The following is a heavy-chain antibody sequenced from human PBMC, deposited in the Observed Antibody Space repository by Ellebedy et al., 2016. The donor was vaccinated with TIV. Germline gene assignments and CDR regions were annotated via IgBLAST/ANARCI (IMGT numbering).Heavy chain of an antibody. CDR3: ARVGIQLWFMDY. CDR1: GGSISSGDYY. J-gene: IGHJ4*02. V-gene: IGHV4-30-4*01. CDR2: IYYSGST. Sequence: LRLXCTVSGGSISSGDYYWSWIRQPPGKGLEWIGYIYYSGSTYYNPSLKSRVTISVDTSKNQFSLKLSSVTAADTAVYYCARVGIQLWFMDYWGQGTLVTVSS. D-gene: IGHD5-18*01.